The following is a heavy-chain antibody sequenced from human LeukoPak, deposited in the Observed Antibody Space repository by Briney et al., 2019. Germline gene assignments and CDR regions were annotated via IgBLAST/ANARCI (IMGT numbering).Heavy chain of an antibody. J-gene: IGHJ5*02. Sequence: ASVKVSCKASGYTFTSYYMHWVRQAPGQGLEWMGIINPSGGSTNYAQKFQGRVTMTTDTSTSTVYMELSSLRSEDTAVYYCARDMPHNCFDPWGQGTLVTVSP. CDR3: ARDMPHNCFDP. CDR2: INPSGGST. CDR1: GYTFTSYY. D-gene: IGHD2-2*01. V-gene: IGHV1-46*01.